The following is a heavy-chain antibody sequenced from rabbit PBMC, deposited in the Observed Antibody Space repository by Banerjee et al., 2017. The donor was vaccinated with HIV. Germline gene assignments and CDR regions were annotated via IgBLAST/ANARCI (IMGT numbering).Heavy chain of an antibody. V-gene: IGHV1S45*01. Sequence: QEQLEESGGDLVKPEGSLTLTCTPSGFSFSSAYDMCWVRQAPGKRPEWIACIYTGSGHSYYGSWAKVRFPIANPSATRGVEAMANVTPAVAAASLCPRRLGLTGGYGATRVHLWGPQTRV. CDR3: PRRLGLTGGYGATRVHL. J-gene: IGHJ6*01. CDR1: GFSFSSAYD. D-gene: IGHD2-1*01. CDR2: IYTGSGHS.